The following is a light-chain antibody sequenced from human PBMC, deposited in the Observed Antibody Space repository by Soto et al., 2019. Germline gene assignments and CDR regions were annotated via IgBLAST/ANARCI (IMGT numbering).Light chain of an antibody. CDR3: QQYGSSPLT. Sequence: EIVLTQSPRTLSLSPGERATLSCRASQSVTSNLAWYQQKPGQAPRLLIYAASSRATGIPDRFSGSGSGTDFTLTISRLEPEDFVVYYCQQYGSSPLTFGGGTKVDIK. V-gene: IGKV3-20*01. CDR1: QSVTSN. J-gene: IGKJ4*01. CDR2: AAS.